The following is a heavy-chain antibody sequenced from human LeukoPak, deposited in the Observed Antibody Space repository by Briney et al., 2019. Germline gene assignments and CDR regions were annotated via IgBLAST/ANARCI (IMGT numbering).Heavy chain of an antibody. Sequence: GGSLRLSCAASGFTFSSYWMSWVRQAPGKGLEWVANIKQDGSEKYYVDSVKGRFTISSDNAKNSLYLQMNSLRAEDTAVYYCARDWELGPTLHWGQGTLVTVSS. CDR3: ARDWELGPTLH. J-gene: IGHJ4*02. CDR1: GFTFSSYW. V-gene: IGHV3-7*01. CDR2: IKQDGSEK. D-gene: IGHD1-26*01.